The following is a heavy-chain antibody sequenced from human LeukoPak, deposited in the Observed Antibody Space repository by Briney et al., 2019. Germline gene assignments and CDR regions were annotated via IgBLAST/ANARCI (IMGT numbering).Heavy chain of an antibody. J-gene: IGHJ4*02. Sequence: GGSLRLSCAASGFTFSSYGMHRVRQAPGKGLEWVAVISYDGSNKYYADSVKGRFTISRDNSKNTLYLQMNSLRAEDTAVYYCARPSWIQLGGALDYWGQGTLVTVSS. V-gene: IGHV3-30*03. CDR3: ARPSWIQLGGALDY. CDR1: GFTFSSYG. D-gene: IGHD5-18*01. CDR2: ISYDGSNK.